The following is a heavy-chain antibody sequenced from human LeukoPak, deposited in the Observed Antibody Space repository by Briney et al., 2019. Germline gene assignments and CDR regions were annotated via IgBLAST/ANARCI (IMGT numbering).Heavy chain of an antibody. V-gene: IGHV4-34*01. Sequence: SETLSLTCAVYGGSFSGYYWSWIRQPPGKGLEWIGEINHSGSTNYNPSLKSRVTISVDTSKNQFSLKLSSVTAADTAVYYCASLMTTVTTSGDYWGQGTLVTVSP. D-gene: IGHD4-17*01. CDR2: INHSGST. CDR1: GGSFSGYY. CDR3: ASLMTTVTTSGDY. J-gene: IGHJ4*02.